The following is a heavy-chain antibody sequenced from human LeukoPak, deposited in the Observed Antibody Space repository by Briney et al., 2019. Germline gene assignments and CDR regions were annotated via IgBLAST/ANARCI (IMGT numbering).Heavy chain of an antibody. D-gene: IGHD6-13*01. J-gene: IGHJ4*02. V-gene: IGHV3-7*01. CDR2: IKEDGSVI. CDR1: GFTFSNYW. Sequence: PGGSLRLSCAASGFTFSNYWMTWVRQAPGKGLEWVANIKEDGSVIYYVDALKGRFTISRDNPKRSVHLQMNSLRPEDTAVYYCARIGYSSSSLDYWGQGTLVTVSS. CDR3: ARIGYSSSSLDY.